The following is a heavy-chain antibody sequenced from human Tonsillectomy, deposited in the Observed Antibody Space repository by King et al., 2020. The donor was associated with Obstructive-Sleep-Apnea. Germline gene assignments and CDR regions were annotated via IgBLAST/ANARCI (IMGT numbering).Heavy chain of an antibody. CDR2: ISANGGGT. CDR1: GFTFTNYA. D-gene: IGHD1-14*01. CDR3: AKVFFSGAPDNAFDI. V-gene: IGHV3-23*04. J-gene: IGHJ3*02. Sequence: VQLVESGGGLVQPGGSLRLSCAASGFTFTNYAISWVRQAPGKGLEWVSAISANGGGTYYADSVKGRFTISRDNSKNTLHLQMNSLRAEDTAMYYCAKVFFSGAPDNAFDIWGQGTMVTVSS.